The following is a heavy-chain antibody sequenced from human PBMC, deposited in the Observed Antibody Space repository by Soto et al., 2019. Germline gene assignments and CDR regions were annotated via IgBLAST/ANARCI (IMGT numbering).Heavy chain of an antibody. CDR1: GFSLSTSVML. CDR2: IDWDDDK. J-gene: IGHJ4*02. CDR3: ARTVMGKQYCSGGSCYPYFDY. Sequence: SGPPLVTPTQTLTLPRTFSGFSLSTSVMLVRWILHPPGKALQCLARIDWDDDKFYSTSLKTRLTISKDTSKNQVVLTMTNMDPVDTATYYCARTVMGKQYCSGGSCYPYFDYWGQGTLVTVSS. V-gene: IGHV2-70*04. D-gene: IGHD2-15*01.